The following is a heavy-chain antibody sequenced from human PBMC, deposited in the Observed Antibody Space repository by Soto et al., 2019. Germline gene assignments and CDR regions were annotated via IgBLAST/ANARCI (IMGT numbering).Heavy chain of an antibody. J-gene: IGHJ6*02. CDR1: GYSFTSYW. CDR3: ARPYYGSGPYYYGMDV. Sequence: PGXSLKISCKGSGYSFTSYWIGWVRQMPGKGLEWMGIIYPGDSDTRYSPSFQGQVTISADKSISTAYLQWSSLKASDTAMYYCARPYYGSGPYYYGMDVWGQGTTVTVSS. V-gene: IGHV5-51*01. D-gene: IGHD3-10*01. CDR2: IYPGDSDT.